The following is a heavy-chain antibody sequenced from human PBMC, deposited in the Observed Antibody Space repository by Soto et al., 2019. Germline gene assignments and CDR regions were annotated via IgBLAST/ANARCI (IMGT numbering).Heavy chain of an antibody. D-gene: IGHD3-9*01. CDR3: ARDRYGGFDY. Sequence: SETLSLTCAVSGDSFNTFSLWSWVRQTPGKGLEWIASINYVGKTYYSPSLKSRLAISVDTSKNQFSLRLSSVTAADTAVYYCARDRYGGFDYWGLGTLVTVSS. J-gene: IGHJ4*02. V-gene: IGHV4-39*02. CDR1: GDSFNTFSL. CDR2: INYVGKT.